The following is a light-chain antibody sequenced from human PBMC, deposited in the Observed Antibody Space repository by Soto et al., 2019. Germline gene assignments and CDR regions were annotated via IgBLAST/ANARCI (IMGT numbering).Light chain of an antibody. Sequence: DIQMTQSPSTLSASVGDRVTITCRASQSISSWLAWYQQKPGKAPKLLIYKASSLESGVPSRFSGSGSGTEFTLTISSLQPDDFATYFCQQYSGYPFTFGPGPKVDI. CDR2: KAS. J-gene: IGKJ3*01. CDR3: QQYSGYPFT. V-gene: IGKV1-5*03. CDR1: QSISSW.